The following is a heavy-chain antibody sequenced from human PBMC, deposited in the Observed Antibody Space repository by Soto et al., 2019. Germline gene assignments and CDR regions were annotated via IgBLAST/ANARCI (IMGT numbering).Heavy chain of an antibody. J-gene: IGHJ1*01. Sequence: SETLSLTCTVSGGSISSSSYYWGWIRQPPGKGLEWIGSIYYSGSTYYNPSLKSRVTISVDTSKNQFSLKLSSVTAADTAVYYCARDERAVAHAEYFQHWGQGTLVTVSS. CDR3: ARDERAVAHAEYFQH. CDR1: GGSISSSSYY. D-gene: IGHD6-19*01. V-gene: IGHV4-39*02. CDR2: IYYSGST.